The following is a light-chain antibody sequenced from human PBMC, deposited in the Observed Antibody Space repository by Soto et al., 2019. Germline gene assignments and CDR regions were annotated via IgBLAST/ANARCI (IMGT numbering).Light chain of an antibody. CDR1: QSLLHSNGYNY. V-gene: IGKV2-28*01. CDR3: LRALQTELT. J-gene: IGKJ4*01. CDR2: SGS. Sequence: DVVMTQSPLSLPVTPGEPASISCRSRQSLLHSNGYNYLDWYLQKPGQSPQLLIYSGSNRASGVHARFSGRGSGRDFPRKLSRVEGRDGGDYSCLRALQTELTVGGGTKVEIK.